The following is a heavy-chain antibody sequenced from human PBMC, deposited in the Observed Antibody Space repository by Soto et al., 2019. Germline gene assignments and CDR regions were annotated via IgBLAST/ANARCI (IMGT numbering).Heavy chain of an antibody. J-gene: IGHJ6*02. CDR3: ARLSCSRTTSYYGMDV. V-gene: IGHV5-10-1*01. Sequence: GESLKISCKVSGYSFTTYCITWVRQMPGQGLEWMGRIDPSDSYTHYSPSFQGHVTISTDRSISTAYLQWSSLKASDTAMYYCARLSCSRTTSYYGMDVWGQGTAVTVSS. D-gene: IGHD2-2*01. CDR2: IDPSDSYT. CDR1: GYSFTTYC.